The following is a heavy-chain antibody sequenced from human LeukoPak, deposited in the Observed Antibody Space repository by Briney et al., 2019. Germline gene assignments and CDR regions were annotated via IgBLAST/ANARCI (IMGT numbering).Heavy chain of an antibody. Sequence: SETLSLTCTVSGGSMSSYYWRWIRQPAGKGLEWIGRIYTSGSTNYNPSLKSRGTMSVDTSKNQFSLKLSSVTAADTAVYYCGTVSGLYYYYKDVWGKGTTVTVSS. CDR2: IYTSGST. J-gene: IGHJ6*03. D-gene: IGHD3-10*01. CDR3: GTVSGLYYYYKDV. V-gene: IGHV4-4*07. CDR1: GGSMSSYY.